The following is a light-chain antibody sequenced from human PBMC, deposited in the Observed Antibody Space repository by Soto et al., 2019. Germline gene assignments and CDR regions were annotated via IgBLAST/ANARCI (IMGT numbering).Light chain of an antibody. V-gene: IGKV4-1*01. Sequence: DIVMTQSPDSLAVSLGERATMHCKSSQTVFYGINKKNYLAWYQHKPGQPPKLLIYWASTRESGVPDRFSGSGSGTDFTLTINSLQAEDVAVYYCQQSYSPPLTFGGGNKVEMK. CDR1: QTVFYGINKKNY. CDR3: QQSYSPPLT. CDR2: WAS. J-gene: IGKJ4*01.